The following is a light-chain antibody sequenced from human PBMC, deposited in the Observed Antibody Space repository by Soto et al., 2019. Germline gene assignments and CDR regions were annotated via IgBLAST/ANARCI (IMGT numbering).Light chain of an antibody. Sequence: QSVLTQPPSASETPGQRVTISCSGSSSNIGSNYVYWYQQLPGTAPKLLIYRNNQRPSGVPDRFSGSKSGTSASLAISGLRSEDEADYYCAVWDDSLSGHVVFGGWTKLTVL. V-gene: IGLV1-47*01. CDR1: SSNIGSNY. J-gene: IGLJ2*01. CDR2: RNN. CDR3: AVWDDSLSGHVV.